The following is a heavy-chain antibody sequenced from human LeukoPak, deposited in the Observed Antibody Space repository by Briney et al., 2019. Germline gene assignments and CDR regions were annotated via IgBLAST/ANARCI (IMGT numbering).Heavy chain of an antibody. CDR1: SGSFSNNNYY. CDR2: INHSGST. Sequence: SETLSLTCTVSSGSFSNNNYYWGWIRQPPGKGLEWIGEINHSGSTNYNPSLKSRVTISVDTSKNQFSLKLSSVTAADTAVYYCARCRYYDFWSGYYHLFDYWGQGTLVTVSS. V-gene: IGHV4-39*07. D-gene: IGHD3-3*01. CDR3: ARCRYYDFWSGYYHLFDY. J-gene: IGHJ4*02.